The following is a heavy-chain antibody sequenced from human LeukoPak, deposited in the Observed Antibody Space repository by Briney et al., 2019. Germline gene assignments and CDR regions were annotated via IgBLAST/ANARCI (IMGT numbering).Heavy chain of an antibody. Sequence: GGSLRLSCAASGFTFSSYWVTWVRQAPGKGLEWVANIKGDGSEKYYVDSVKGRFTISRDNAKDSLYLQMNSLRAEDTALYYCARWTYRSSWWFVEDWGQGILVTVSS. J-gene: IGHJ4*02. D-gene: IGHD6-13*01. CDR3: ARWTYRSSWWFVED. V-gene: IGHV3-7*01. CDR2: IKGDGSEK. CDR1: GFTFSSYW.